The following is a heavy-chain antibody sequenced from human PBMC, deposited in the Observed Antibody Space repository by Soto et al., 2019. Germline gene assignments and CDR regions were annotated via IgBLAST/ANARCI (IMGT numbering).Heavy chain of an antibody. J-gene: IGHJ4*02. V-gene: IGHV1-8*01. CDR3: AREHSSSWRFDY. Sequence: QVQLVQSGAEVKKPGASVKVSCKASGYTFTSYDINWVRQATGQGLEWMGWMNPNSGNTGYAQKFQGRVTMTRNTSISTAYMELSSLRSEETAVYDCAREHSSSWRFDYWGQGTLVTVSS. D-gene: IGHD6-13*01. CDR1: GYTFTSYD. CDR2: MNPNSGNT.